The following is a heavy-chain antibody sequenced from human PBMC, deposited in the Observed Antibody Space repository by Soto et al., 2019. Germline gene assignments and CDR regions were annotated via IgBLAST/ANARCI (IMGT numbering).Heavy chain of an antibody. CDR3: ARDNDRLQLGGNYYYILDV. CDR1: GGTFSSSA. Sequence: QVQLVQSGAEMKEPGSSVKVSCKTSGGTFSSSAISWLRQAPGQGLEWMGGIIPLFRTPDYAQKIQGRVTVSADESTSTGYMELSSLRSEDTAVYYCARDNDRLQLGGNYYYILDVWGQGTTMTVSS. D-gene: IGHD4-4*01. J-gene: IGHJ6*02. CDR2: IIPLFRTP. V-gene: IGHV1-69*12.